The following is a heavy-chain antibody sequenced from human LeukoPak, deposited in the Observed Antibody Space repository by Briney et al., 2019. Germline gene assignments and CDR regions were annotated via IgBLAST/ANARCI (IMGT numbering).Heavy chain of an antibody. V-gene: IGHV4-4*02. Sequence: SGTLSLTRAVSGGSISSGNWWSWVRQPPGKGLEWIGEIYHSGSTNYNPSLKSRVTISVDKSKNQFSLKLSSVTAADTAVYYCARGGAVVRGVIIKIFDYWGQGTLVTVSS. D-gene: IGHD3-10*01. CDR1: GGSISSGNW. CDR3: ARGGAVVRGVIIKIFDY. CDR2: IYHSGST. J-gene: IGHJ4*02.